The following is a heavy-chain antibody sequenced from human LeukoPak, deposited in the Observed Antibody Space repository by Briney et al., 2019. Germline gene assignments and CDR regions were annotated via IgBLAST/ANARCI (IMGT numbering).Heavy chain of an antibody. CDR3: ASGQWLLEGTHYYYYYMDV. D-gene: IGHD6-19*01. V-gene: IGHV1-8*01. Sequence: ASVKVSCKASGYTFTSYDINWVRQATGQGLEWMGWMNPNSGNTGYAQKFQGRVTITRNTSISTAYMELSSLRSEDTAVYYCASGQWLLEGTHYYYYYMDVWGKGTTVTVSS. CDR2: MNPNSGNT. CDR1: GYTFTSYD. J-gene: IGHJ6*03.